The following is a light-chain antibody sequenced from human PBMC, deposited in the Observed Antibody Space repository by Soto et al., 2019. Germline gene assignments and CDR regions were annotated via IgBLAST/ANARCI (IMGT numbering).Light chain of an antibody. CDR3: QQYNSYSRT. J-gene: IGKJ1*01. CDR1: QSISDW. CDR2: KAS. V-gene: IGKV1-5*03. Sequence: DIQMTQSPSTLSASVGDRVTITCRASQSISDWLAWYQQKPGKAPKLLIYKASSLESGVPSTFSGSGSGTDFTLTISSLQPDDFATYYCQQYNSYSRTFGPGTKVEV.